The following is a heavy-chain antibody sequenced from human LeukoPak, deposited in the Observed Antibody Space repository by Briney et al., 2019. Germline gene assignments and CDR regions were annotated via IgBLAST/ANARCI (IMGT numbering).Heavy chain of an antibody. Sequence: GGSLRLSCAASGFTFDDYAMHWVRQAPGKGLEWVSGISWNSGSIGYADSVKGRFTISRDNAKNSLYLQMNSLRAEDTALYYCAKGRMIVVVTYFDYWGQGTLVTVSS. D-gene: IGHD3-22*01. CDR3: AKGRMIVVVTYFDY. CDR1: GFTFDDYA. CDR2: ISWNSGSI. V-gene: IGHV3-9*01. J-gene: IGHJ4*02.